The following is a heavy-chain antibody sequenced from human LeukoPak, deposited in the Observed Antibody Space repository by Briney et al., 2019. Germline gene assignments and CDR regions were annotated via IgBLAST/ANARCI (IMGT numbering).Heavy chain of an antibody. CDR1: GYIFISYW. V-gene: IGHV5-51*01. Sequence: GESLKISCKGSGYIFISYWIGWVRQMPGKGLEWMGIIYPGDSDTRYSPSFQGQVTISADKSITTAYLQWSSLKASDTAMYYCARGTEYYHFDNWGQGTLVTVSS. CDR2: IYPGDSDT. D-gene: IGHD3-10*01. J-gene: IGHJ4*02. CDR3: ARGTEYYHFDN.